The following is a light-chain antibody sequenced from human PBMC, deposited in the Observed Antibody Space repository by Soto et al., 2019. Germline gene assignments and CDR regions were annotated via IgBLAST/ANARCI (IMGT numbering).Light chain of an antibody. CDR1: QSIDMW. V-gene: IGKV1-5*03. CDR3: QQYSNYEWT. Sequence: DIQMTQSPSTLSASVGDRVTITCRASQSIDMWLAWYQQKPGKAPSLLIYKASSLERGVPSRFSGSGSGTEFTLTITSLQPDDFAPYYCQQYSNYEWTFGQGTKVEIK. J-gene: IGKJ1*01. CDR2: KAS.